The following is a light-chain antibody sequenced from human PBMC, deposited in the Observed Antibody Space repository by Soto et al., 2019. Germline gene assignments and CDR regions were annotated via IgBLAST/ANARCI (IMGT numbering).Light chain of an antibody. CDR3: QQYNDWPPYT. V-gene: IGKV3-15*01. CDR2: DAS. J-gene: IGKJ2*01. Sequence: EIVMTQSPATLSVSPGERATLSCRASQSVRSNLAWYQQKPGQAPRLLIYDASTRATGIPARFSGSASGTEFTITISSLQSEDFAVYYCQQYNDWPPYTFGQGTKLEIK. CDR1: QSVRSN.